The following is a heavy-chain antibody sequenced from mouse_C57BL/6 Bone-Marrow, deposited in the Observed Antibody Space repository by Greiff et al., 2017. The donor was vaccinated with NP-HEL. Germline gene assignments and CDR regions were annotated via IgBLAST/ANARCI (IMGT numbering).Heavy chain of an antibody. J-gene: IGHJ2*01. CDR3: ARRRIITTVVATDY. CDR2: IDPSDSYT. D-gene: IGHD1-1*01. V-gene: IGHV1-50*01. CDR1: GYTFTSYW. Sequence: QVQLQQPGAELVKPGASVKLSCKASGYTFTSYWMQWVKQRPGQGLEWIGEIDPSDSYTNYNQKFKGKATLTVDTSSSTAYMQLSSLTSEDSAVYYGARRRIITTVVATDYWGQGTTLTVSS.